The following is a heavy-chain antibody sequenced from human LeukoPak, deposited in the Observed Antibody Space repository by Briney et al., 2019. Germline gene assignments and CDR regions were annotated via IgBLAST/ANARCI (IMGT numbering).Heavy chain of an antibody. Sequence: GGSLRLSCAAPGITFSNYNMNWVRQAPGKGLEWISSITSSSSYTFYADSVKGRFTISRDNAKNSLYLQMNSLRAEDTAVYYCAKEDYGDYYFDYWGQGTLVTVSS. D-gene: IGHD4-17*01. CDR3: AKEDYGDYYFDY. CDR2: ITSSSSYT. J-gene: IGHJ4*02. V-gene: IGHV3-21*01. CDR1: GITFSNYN.